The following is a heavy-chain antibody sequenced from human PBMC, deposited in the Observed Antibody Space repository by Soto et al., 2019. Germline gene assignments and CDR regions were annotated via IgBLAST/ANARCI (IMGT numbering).Heavy chain of an antibody. CDR1: GGSISSYY. D-gene: IGHD6-13*01. Sequence: LSLTCTVSGGSISSYYWSWIRQPPGKGLEWIGYIYYSGSTNYNPSLKSRVTISVDTSKNQFSLKLSSVTAADTAVYYCARAPGEAAAGYYYYYMDVWGKGTTVTVSS. J-gene: IGHJ6*03. CDR2: IYYSGST. V-gene: IGHV4-59*01. CDR3: ARAPGEAAAGYYYYYMDV.